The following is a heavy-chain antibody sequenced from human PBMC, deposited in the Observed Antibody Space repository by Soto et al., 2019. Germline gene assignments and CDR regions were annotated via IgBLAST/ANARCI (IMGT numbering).Heavy chain of an antibody. D-gene: IGHD6-6*01. CDR2: INHSGST. CDR3: ARGGLDYSSSSYAHDFDY. V-gene: IGHV4-34*01. Sequence: SETLSLTCAVYGGSFSGYYWSWIRQPPGKGLEWIGEINHSGSTNYNPSLKSRVTISVDTSKNQFSLRLSSVTAADTAVYYCARGGLDYSSSSYAHDFDYWGQGTLVTVSS. J-gene: IGHJ4*02. CDR1: GGSFSGYY.